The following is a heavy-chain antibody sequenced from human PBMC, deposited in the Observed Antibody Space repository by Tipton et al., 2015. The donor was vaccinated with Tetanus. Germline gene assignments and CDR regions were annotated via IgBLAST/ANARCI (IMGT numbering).Heavy chain of an antibody. V-gene: IGHV4-39*01. CDR1: GGSISSSSYY. CDR2: IYYSGST. Sequence: TLSLTCTVSGGSISSSSYYWGWIRQPPGKGLEWIGSIYYSGSTYYNPSLKSRVTISVDTSKNQFSLKLSSVTAADTAVYYCARHRGDAPTVTTEGTHIDYWGQGTLVTVSS. CDR3: ARHRGDAPTVTTEGTHIDY. D-gene: IGHD4-17*01. J-gene: IGHJ4*02.